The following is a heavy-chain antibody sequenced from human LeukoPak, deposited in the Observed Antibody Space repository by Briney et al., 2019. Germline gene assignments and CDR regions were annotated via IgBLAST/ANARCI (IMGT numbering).Heavy chain of an antibody. CDR3: ASTFYGSGETSVPYRGTFDI. D-gene: IGHD3-10*01. CDR2: INAGNGNT. CDR1: GYTCTSYA. V-gene: IGHV1-3*01. Sequence: ASVTVSCKASGYTCTSYAEHWVRQAPGQRHEWMGWINAGNGNTKYSQKFQGRVTITRDTSASTAYMELSSLRSEDTAVYYCASTFYGSGETSVPYRGTFDIWGQGTMVTVSS. J-gene: IGHJ3*02.